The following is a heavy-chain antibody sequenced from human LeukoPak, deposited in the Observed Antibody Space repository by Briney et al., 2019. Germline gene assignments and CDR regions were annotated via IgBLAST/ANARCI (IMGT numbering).Heavy chain of an antibody. Sequence: PGRSLRLSCAASGFTFSSYGMHWVRQAPGKGLEWVAVIWYDGSNKYYADSVKGRSTISRDNSKNTLYLQMNSLRAEDTAVYYCAKTYNWNYVIGAFDIWGQGTMVTVSS. CDR1: GFTFSSYG. J-gene: IGHJ3*02. V-gene: IGHV3-33*06. D-gene: IGHD1-7*01. CDR2: IWYDGSNK. CDR3: AKTYNWNYVIGAFDI.